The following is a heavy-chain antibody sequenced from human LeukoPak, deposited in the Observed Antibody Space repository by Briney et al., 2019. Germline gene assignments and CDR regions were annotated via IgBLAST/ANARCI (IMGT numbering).Heavy chain of an antibody. CDR2: IYYSGST. CDR1: GGSISSSSYY. CDR3: AREYTLYISGWFIDY. Sequence: SETLSLTCTVSGGSISSSSYYWGWIRQPPGKGLEWIGSIYYSGSTYYNPSLKSRVTISIDTSKNQFSLTLSPVTAADTAVYYCAREYTLYISGWFIDYWGQGTVVTVSS. J-gene: IGHJ4*02. D-gene: IGHD6-19*01. V-gene: IGHV4-39*07.